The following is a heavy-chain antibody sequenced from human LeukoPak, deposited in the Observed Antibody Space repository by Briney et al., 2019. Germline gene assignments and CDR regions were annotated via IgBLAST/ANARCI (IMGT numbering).Heavy chain of an antibody. CDR2: INSDGSST. CDR1: GFTFSSYW. CDR3: GSGPVGTTVP. V-gene: IGHV3-74*01. D-gene: IGHD1-1*01. Sequence: GGSLRLSCAASGFTFSSYWMHWVRQAPGKGLVWVSHINSDGSSTNYADSVKGRFTISRDNAKNTLYLQMHSLIAADTAVYYCGSGPVGTTVPWGQGTLVTVSS. J-gene: IGHJ5*02.